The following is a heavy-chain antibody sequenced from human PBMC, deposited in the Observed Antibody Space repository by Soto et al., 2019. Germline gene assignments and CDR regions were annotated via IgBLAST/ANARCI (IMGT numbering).Heavy chain of an antibody. CDR1: GYTFTGYY. Sequence: ASVKVSCKASGYTFTGYYMHWVRQAPGQGLEWMGWINPNSGGTNYAQKFQGWVTMTRDTSISTAYMELSRLRSDDTAVYYCARADILTGSALYYFDYWGQGTLVTVSS. CDR3: ARADILTGSALYYFDY. V-gene: IGHV1-2*04. D-gene: IGHD3-9*01. CDR2: INPNSGGT. J-gene: IGHJ4*02.